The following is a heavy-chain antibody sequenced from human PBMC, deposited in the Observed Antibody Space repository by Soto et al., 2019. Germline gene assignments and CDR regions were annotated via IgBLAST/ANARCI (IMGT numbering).Heavy chain of an antibody. D-gene: IGHD1-1*01. J-gene: IGHJ3*01. CDR3: ATWHEREHAYDV. Sequence: DVQLVESGGGLMQPGESLRLSCAASGLTVRGKNNVPWVRQAPGRGLEWVSALYDVDGSFYSDSVKGRFTTSSDSSKTTVYLQMNDLRPADTAVYYCATWHEREHAYDVWGQGTTVTVSS. V-gene: IGHV3-53*01. CDR2: LYDVDGS. CDR1: GLTVRGKN.